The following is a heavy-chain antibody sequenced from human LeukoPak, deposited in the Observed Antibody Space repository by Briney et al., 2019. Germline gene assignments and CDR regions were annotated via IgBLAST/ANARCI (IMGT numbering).Heavy chain of an antibody. CDR2: IKQDGSEK. CDR3: ARDSDYYDSSGYSGY. V-gene: IGHV3-7*04. D-gene: IGHD3-22*01. Sequence: PGGSLRLSCAASGFTFSSYWMSWVRQAPGKGLEWVANIKQDGSEKYYVDSVKGRFTISRDNAKNSLYLQMNSLRAEDTAVYYCARDSDYYDSSGYSGYWGQGTLVTVSS. CDR1: GFTFSSYW. J-gene: IGHJ4*02.